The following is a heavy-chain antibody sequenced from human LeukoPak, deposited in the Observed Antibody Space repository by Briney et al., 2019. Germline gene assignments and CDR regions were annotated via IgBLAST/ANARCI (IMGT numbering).Heavy chain of an antibody. J-gene: IGHJ6*03. V-gene: IGHV3-21*01. CDR1: GFTFSTYS. Sequence: GGSLRLSCAATGFTFSTYSRNWVRQAPGKGLEWVSSLSSRSKYIYHADSVKGRFTISRDDAKNSLYLQMNSLRAEDTAVYYCARAFDTSWDYYYMHVWGKGTTVTVSS. D-gene: IGHD2-2*01. CDR3: ARAFDTSWDYYYMHV. CDR2: LSSRSKYI.